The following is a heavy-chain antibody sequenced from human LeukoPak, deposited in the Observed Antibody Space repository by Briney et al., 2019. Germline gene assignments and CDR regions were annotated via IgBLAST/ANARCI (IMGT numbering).Heavy chain of an antibody. V-gene: IGHV3-74*01. J-gene: IGHJ4*02. CDR3: ARDPRGSWERFGFDF. Sequence: GRSLRPSWAAAGFTFSSYWTRWGRQAPRKRLLWVSRINSDGSSTSYADSVKGRFTISRDNAKNTLYLRMNSLRAEDTAVYYCARDPRGSWERFGFDFWGQGTVVTVSS. CDR1: GFTFSSYW. D-gene: IGHD1-26*01. CDR2: INSDGSST.